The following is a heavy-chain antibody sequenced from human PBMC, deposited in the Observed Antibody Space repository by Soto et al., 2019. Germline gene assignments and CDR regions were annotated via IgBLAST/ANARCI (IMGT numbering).Heavy chain of an antibody. D-gene: IGHD5-18*01. CDR2: ISGSGPTI. Sequence: GGSLRLSCAAPGFTSSDYYMSWIRQAPGKGLEWISYISGSGPTIKYANSVKGGFTVSRDNAKNSLSLQMNTLRSDDTAVYYCTRRGYTSGFSHFDYWGQGTLVTVSS. V-gene: IGHV3-11*01. CDR1: GFTSSDYY. CDR3: TRRGYTSGFSHFDY. J-gene: IGHJ4*02.